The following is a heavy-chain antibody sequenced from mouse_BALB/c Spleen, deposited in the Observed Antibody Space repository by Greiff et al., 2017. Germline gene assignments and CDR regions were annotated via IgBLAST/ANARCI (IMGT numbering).Heavy chain of an antibody. CDR2: ISNGGGST. D-gene: IGHD3-3*01. V-gene: IGHV5-12-2*01. CDR1: GFTFSSYT. Sequence: EVKVVESGGGLVQPGGSLKLSCAASGFTFSSYTMSWVRQTPEKRLEWVAYISNGGGSTYYPDTVKGRFTISRDNAKNTLYLQMSSLKSEDTAMYYCARQGDNPWFAYWGQGTLVTVSA. J-gene: IGHJ3*01. CDR3: ARQGDNPWFAY.